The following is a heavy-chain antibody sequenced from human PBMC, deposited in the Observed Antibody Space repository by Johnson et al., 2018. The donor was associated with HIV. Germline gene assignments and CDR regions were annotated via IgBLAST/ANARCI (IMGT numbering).Heavy chain of an antibody. D-gene: IGHD1-26*01. CDR3: AREVGNAGAFDI. J-gene: IGHJ3*02. CDR2: INSDGSGI. Sequence: VQLVESGGGLVQPGGSLRLSCAASGFTFSSYWMQWVRQAPGKGLVWVSRINSDGSGITYADSVKGRFTISRDNAKNTLYLQMNSLRAEDTAVYYCAREVGNAGAFDIWGQGTMVTVSS. CDR1: GFTFSSYW. V-gene: IGHV3-74*01.